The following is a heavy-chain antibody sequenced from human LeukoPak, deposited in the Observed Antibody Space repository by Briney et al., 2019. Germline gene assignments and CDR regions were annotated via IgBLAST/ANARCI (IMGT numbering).Heavy chain of an antibody. CDR1: GFTFSSYW. Sequence: GGSLRLSCAASGFTFSSYWMHWVRQAPGKGLVWVSRINSDGSSTSYADSVKDRFTISRDNAKNTLYLQMNSLRAEDTAVYYCARIGYCSGGSCYPLDYWGQGTLVTVSS. V-gene: IGHV3-74*01. CDR3: ARIGYCSGGSCYPLDY. CDR2: INSDGSST. J-gene: IGHJ4*02. D-gene: IGHD2-15*01.